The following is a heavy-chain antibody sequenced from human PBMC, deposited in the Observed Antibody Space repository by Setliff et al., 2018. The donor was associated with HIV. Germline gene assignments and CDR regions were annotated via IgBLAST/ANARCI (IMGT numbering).Heavy chain of an antibody. CDR3: AREVVYCAGDCYRLDS. D-gene: IGHD2-21*02. V-gene: IGHV4-61*09. J-gene: IGHJ4*02. CDR2: IHTSGST. CDR1: GGSVSSGAYY. Sequence: NPSETLSLTCTVSGGSVSSGAYYWSWIRQPAGKGLEWIGHIHTSGSTNYHPSLKSRVTISLDTSRNQVSLKMSSVTAADTAVYYCAREVVYCAGDCYRLDSWGQGTLVTVSS.